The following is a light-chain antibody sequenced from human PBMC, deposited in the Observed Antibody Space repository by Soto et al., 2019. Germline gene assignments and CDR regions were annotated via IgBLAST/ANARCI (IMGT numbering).Light chain of an antibody. J-gene: IGKJ1*01. CDR3: QKYNSAPWT. Sequence: DIQMTQSPSSLSTSVGDRVTITCRASQGIINYLAWYQQKPGKVPKLLIYAASTLQSGVPSRFSGSGSGTDFTLTISSLQPEDVATYYWQKYNSAPWTFGQGTKVEIK. V-gene: IGKV1-27*01. CDR1: QGIINY. CDR2: AAS.